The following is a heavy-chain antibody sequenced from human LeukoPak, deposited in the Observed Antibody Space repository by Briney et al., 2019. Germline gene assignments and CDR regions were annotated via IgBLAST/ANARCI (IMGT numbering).Heavy chain of an antibody. CDR3: ASGAYYDILTGYLDY. CDR1: GGTFSSYA. Sequence: GSSVKVSCKASGGTFSSYAISWVRQAPGQGLEWMGGIIPIFGTANYAQKFQGRVTITADESTSTAYMELSSLRSEDTAVYYCASGAYYDILTGYLDYWGQGTLVTVSS. J-gene: IGHJ4*02. D-gene: IGHD3-9*01. V-gene: IGHV1-69*01. CDR2: IIPIFGTA.